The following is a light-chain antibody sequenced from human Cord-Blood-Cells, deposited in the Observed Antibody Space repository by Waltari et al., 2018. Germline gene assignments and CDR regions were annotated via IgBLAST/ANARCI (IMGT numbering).Light chain of an antibody. Sequence: IVMTPSPDSLAVSLGERATINCKSSQSVLYSSNNKNYLAWYQQKPGQPPKLLIYWASTRESGVPDSFSGSGSGTDFTLTISSLQAEDVAVYYCQQYYSTPYTFGQGTKLEIK. CDR1: QSVLYSSNNKNY. V-gene: IGKV4-1*01. CDR3: QQYYSTPYT. J-gene: IGKJ2*01. CDR2: WAS.